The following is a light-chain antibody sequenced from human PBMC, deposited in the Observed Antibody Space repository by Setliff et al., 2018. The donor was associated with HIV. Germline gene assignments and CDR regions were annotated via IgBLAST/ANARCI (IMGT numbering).Light chain of an antibody. V-gene: IGLV2-14*01. CDR1: SSDVGAFNY. CDR2: GVN. CDR3: SSYTTSHTYV. J-gene: IGLJ1*01. Sequence: QSALTQPASVSGSPGQSITISCTGTSSDVGAFNYVSWYQLHPGKAPKLIIYGVNSRPSGVSNRFSGSKSDNTASLTISGLQAEDEADYYCSSYTTSHTYVFGTGTKVTVL.